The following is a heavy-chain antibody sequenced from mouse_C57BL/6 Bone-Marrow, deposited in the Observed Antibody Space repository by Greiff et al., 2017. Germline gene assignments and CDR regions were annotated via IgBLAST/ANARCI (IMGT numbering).Heavy chain of an antibody. D-gene: IGHD1-1*01. J-gene: IGHJ1*03. Sequence: VQLQQSGPELVKPGASVKISCKASGYAFSSSWMNWVKQRPGKGLEWIGRIYPGDGDTNYNGKFKGKATLTADKSSSTAYMQLSSLTSEDSAVYFCARSYGSSYWYFEFWGTGPAVTVSS. V-gene: IGHV1-82*01. CDR2: IYPGDGDT. CDR3: ARSYGSSYWYFEF. CDR1: GYAFSSSW.